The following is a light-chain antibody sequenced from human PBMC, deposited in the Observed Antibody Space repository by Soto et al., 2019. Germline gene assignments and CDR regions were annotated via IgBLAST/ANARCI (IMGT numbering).Light chain of an antibody. CDR3: HQRSTWPNT. J-gene: IGKJ2*01. CDR1: QSVGSA. Sequence: EIMLTQSPVTLSLSPGERATLSCRASQSVGSALAWYQQRPGQAPRLLMYEISNRATGIPARFSGSGFGTDFTLTISSLEPEDFAIYYCHQRSTWPNTFGQGTKVEIK. CDR2: EIS. V-gene: IGKV3-11*01.